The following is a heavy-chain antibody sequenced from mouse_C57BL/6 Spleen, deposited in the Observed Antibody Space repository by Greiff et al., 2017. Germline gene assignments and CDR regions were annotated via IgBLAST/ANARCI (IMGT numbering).Heavy chain of an antibody. CDR1: GYTFTSYW. D-gene: IGHD1-1*01. CDR2: IDPSDSYT. Sequence: VQLQQPGAELVMPGASVKLSCKASGYTFTSYWMHWVKQRPGQGLEWIGEIDPSDSYTNYNQKFKGKSTLTVDKSSSTAYMQLSSLTSEDSAVYYCARSHGKDAMDYWGQGTSVTVSS. J-gene: IGHJ4*01. CDR3: ARSHGKDAMDY. V-gene: IGHV1-69*01.